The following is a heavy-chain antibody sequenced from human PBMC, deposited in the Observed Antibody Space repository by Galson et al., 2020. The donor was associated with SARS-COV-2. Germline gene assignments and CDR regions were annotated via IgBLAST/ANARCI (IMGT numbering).Heavy chain of an antibody. CDR1: GFTFSSYG. CDR2: IWYDGSNK. V-gene: IGHV3-33*06. D-gene: IGHD3-9*01. CDR3: AKEELVTLDY. J-gene: IGHJ4*02. Sequence: GESLKISCAASGFTFSSYGMRWVRQAPGKGLEWVAVIWYDGSNKYYADSVKGRFTISRDNSKNTLYLQMNSLRAEDTAVYYCAKEELVTLDYWGQGTLVTVSS.